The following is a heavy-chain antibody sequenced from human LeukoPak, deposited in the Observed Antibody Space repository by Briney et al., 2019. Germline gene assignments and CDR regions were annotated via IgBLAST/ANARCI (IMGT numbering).Heavy chain of an antibody. CDR2: INNDGSGT. Sequence: GGSLRLSCAASGFTFSSYWMHWVRQAPGKGLVWVSVINNDGSGTNYADSVKGRSTISRDNAKNTLYLQMTSLGAEDTAVYYCVRGGFGHAMDVWGQGTTVTVSS. J-gene: IGHJ6*02. CDR1: GFTFSSYW. V-gene: IGHV3-74*01. CDR3: VRGGFGHAMDV. D-gene: IGHD3-10*01.